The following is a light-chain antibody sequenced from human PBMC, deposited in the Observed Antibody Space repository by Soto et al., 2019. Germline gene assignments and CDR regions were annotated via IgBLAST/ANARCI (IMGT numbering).Light chain of an antibody. CDR1: QSISNW. J-gene: IGKJ1*01. Sequence: DIKMTQSPSTLSASVGDRVTITCRASQSISNWLAWYQQRPGKAPKLLIYKASSLEGGVPSRFSGSGSGTEFTLTISSLQPDDFATYYCQQNNTYSRTFGQGTKVEIK. CDR3: QQNNTYSRT. V-gene: IGKV1-5*03. CDR2: KAS.